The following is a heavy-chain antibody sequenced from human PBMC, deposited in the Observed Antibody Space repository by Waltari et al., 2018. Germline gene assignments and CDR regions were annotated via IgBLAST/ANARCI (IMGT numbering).Heavy chain of an antibody. CDR1: GLSFSNYW. V-gene: IGHV3-7*01. J-gene: IGHJ4*02. Sequence: EVQLVESGGGLAQPGGSLRLSCAASGLSFSNYWMTWVRQASGKGPEWVANIKQDGSEKYYMESVKGRFTISRDNAKNSLYLQMNNLGVEDTAGYYCTRGGRDSSWYWRDWGQGTLVTVSS. CDR3: TRGGRDSSWYWRD. D-gene: IGHD6-13*01. CDR2: IKQDGSEK.